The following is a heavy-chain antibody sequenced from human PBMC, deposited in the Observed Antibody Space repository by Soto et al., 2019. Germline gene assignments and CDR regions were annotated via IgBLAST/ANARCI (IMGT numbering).Heavy chain of an antibody. CDR2: ISYDGSNK. CDR1: GFTFSSYG. Sequence: GGSLRLSCAASGFTFSSYGMHWVRQAPGKGLEWVAVISYDGSNKYYADSVKGRFTISRDNSKNTLYLQMNSLRAEDTAVYYCAKDRMADWFFDYWGQGTLVTVSS. J-gene: IGHJ4*02. CDR3: AKDRMADWFFDY. V-gene: IGHV3-30*18. D-gene: IGHD3-9*01.